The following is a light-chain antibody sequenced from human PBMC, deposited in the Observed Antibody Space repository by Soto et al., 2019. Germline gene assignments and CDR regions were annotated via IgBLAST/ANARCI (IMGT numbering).Light chain of an antibody. CDR1: SSDVGGSNS. V-gene: IGLV2-14*01. Sequence: QSALTQPASVSGSPGQSITISCTGTSSDVGGSNSVSWYQQHPGKAPKLIIYEVSNRPSGVSNRFSGSKSGNTASLTISGLQAEDETDYYCSSYTSTNTIVFGGGTKLTVL. CDR2: EVS. J-gene: IGLJ2*01. CDR3: SSYTSTNTIV.